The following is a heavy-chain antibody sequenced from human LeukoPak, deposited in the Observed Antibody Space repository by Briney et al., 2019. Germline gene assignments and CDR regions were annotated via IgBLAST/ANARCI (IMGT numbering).Heavy chain of an antibody. CDR3: ARLKLGMLDY. CDR2: IYYSGST. V-gene: IGHV4-59*01. Sequence: SETLSLTCTVSGGSISSYYWSWIRHPPGKGLEWIGYIYYSGSTNYNPSLKSRVTISVDTSKNQFSLKLSSVTAADTAVYYCARLKLGMLDYWGQGTLVTVSS. CDR1: GGSISSYY. J-gene: IGHJ4*02. D-gene: IGHD6-6*01.